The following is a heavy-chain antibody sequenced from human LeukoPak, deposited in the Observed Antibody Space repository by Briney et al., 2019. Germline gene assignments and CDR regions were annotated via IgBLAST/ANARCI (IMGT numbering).Heavy chain of an antibody. V-gene: IGHV4-34*01. J-gene: IGHJ2*01. Sequence: SETLSLTCAVYGGSFSGYYWSWIRQPPGKGLEWIGEINHSGSTNYNPSLKSRVTISVDTSKNQFSLKLSSVTAADTAVYYCARFLWGYYGSGGTRKYWYFDLGGRGTLVTVSS. D-gene: IGHD3-10*01. CDR2: INHSGST. CDR3: ARFLWGYYGSGGTRKYWYFDL. CDR1: GGSFSGYY.